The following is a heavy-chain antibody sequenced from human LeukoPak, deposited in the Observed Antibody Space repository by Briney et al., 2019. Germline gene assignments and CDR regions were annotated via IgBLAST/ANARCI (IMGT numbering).Heavy chain of an antibody. D-gene: IGHD3-22*01. CDR2: IIPIFGTA. J-gene: IGHJ3*01. Sequence: SVKVSCKASGGTFSSYAISWVRQAPGQGLEWMGRIIPIFGTANYAQKFQGRVTITTDESTSTAYMELSSQRSEDTAVYYCASSTTAYYYDSSGYSWGQGTMVTVSS. CDR1: GGTFSSYA. V-gene: IGHV1-69*05. CDR3: ASSTTAYYYDSSGYS.